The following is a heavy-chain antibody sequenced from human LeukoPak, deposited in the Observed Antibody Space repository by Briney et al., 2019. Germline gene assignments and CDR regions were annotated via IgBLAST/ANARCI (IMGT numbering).Heavy chain of an antibody. V-gene: IGHV3-66*01. CDR1: GFTVSSNY. CDR3: ARDLTDSSAVGDDAFDI. D-gene: IGHD3-22*01. Sequence: QPGGSLRLSCAASGFTVSSNYMSGVRQAPGKGLEWVSVIYSGGSTYYADSVKGRFTISRDNSKNTLYLQMNSLRAEDTAVYYCARDLTDSSAVGDDAFDIWGQGTMVTVSS. CDR2: IYSGGST. J-gene: IGHJ3*02.